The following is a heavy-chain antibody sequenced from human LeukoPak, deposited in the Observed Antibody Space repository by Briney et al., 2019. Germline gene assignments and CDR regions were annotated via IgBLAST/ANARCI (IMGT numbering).Heavy chain of an antibody. J-gene: IGHJ4*02. CDR3: AKDVTMVRGVLDY. D-gene: IGHD3-10*01. CDR1: GFTFSSYG. Sequence: GGSLRLSCAASGFTFSSYGMHWVRQAPGKGLEWVAVISYDGSNKYYADSVKGRFTISRDNSKNTLYLQMNSPRAEDTAVYYCAKDVTMVRGVLDYWGQGTLVTVSS. V-gene: IGHV3-30*18. CDR2: ISYDGSNK.